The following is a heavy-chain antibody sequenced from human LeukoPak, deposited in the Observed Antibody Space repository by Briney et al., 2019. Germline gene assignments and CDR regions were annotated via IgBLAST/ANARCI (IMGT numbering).Heavy chain of an antibody. Sequence: PGGSLRLSCAASGFTFSSYAMHWVRQAPGKGLEWVSVIYSGGSTYYADSVKGRFTISRDNSKNTLYLQMNSLRAEDTAVYYCARPSRGAGLDYWGQGTLVTVSS. D-gene: IGHD6-6*01. CDR3: ARPSRGAGLDY. CDR2: IYSGGST. J-gene: IGHJ4*02. V-gene: IGHV3-53*01. CDR1: GFTFSSYA.